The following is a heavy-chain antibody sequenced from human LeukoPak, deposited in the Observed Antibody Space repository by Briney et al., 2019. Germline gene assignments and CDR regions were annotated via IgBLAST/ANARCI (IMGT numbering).Heavy chain of an antibody. D-gene: IGHD2-15*01. CDR2: ISGSGGST. J-gene: IGHJ4*02. CDR1: RFTFSSCA. V-gene: IGHV3-23*01. Sequence: GGSLRLSCAASRFTFSSCAMTWVRQAPGKGLEWVSAISGSGGSTYYADSVKGRFTISRDNSKNTLYLQMNSLRAEDTAVYYCAKSVEVVAAIDYWGQGTLVTVSS. CDR3: AKSVEVVAAIDY.